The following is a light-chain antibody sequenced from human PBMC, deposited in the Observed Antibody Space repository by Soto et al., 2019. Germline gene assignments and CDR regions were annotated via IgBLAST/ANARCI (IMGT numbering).Light chain of an antibody. CDR2: KAS. CDR3: QQYFSYPWT. CDR1: QSINDW. Sequence: DIQMTQSPSTLSASVGDRVTITCRASQSINDWLAWYQQKPGKAPNLLIYKASSLQSGVPSRFSGSGSGTEFTLTLSSLQPDDFATFYCQQYFSYPWTFGQGTKVEIK. V-gene: IGKV1-5*03. J-gene: IGKJ1*01.